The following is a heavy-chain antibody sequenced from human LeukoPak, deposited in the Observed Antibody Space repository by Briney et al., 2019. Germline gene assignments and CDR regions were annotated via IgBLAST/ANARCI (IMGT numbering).Heavy chain of an antibody. V-gene: IGHV1-2*02. CDR3: ARGSYGYD. J-gene: IGHJ4*02. D-gene: IGHD1-26*01. CDR2: VNSNSGGT. CDR1: GYRFSDYY. Sequence: ASVKVSCKTSGYRFSDYYMHWVRQAPGQGLEWMGWVNSNSGGTHYAQKFEGRVTMTRDTSISTAYMELSRLKSDDTAVYFCARGSYGYDWGQGTLVTVSS.